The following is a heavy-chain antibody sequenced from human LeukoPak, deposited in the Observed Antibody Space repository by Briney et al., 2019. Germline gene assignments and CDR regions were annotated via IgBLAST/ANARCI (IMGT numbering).Heavy chain of an antibody. Sequence: SETLSLTCTVSVRSISSYYWIWIRQPPGKGLEWIGYIYYSGSTNYNPSLKSRVTISVDTSKNQFSLKLSSVTAADTAVYYCATGRWGSSWYRGFDPWGQGTLVTVSS. CDR2: IYYSGST. CDR3: ATGRWGSSWYRGFDP. CDR1: VRSISSYY. D-gene: IGHD6-13*01. V-gene: IGHV4-59*08. J-gene: IGHJ5*02.